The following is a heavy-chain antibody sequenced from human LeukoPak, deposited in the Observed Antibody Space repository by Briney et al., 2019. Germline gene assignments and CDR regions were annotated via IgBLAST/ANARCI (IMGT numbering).Heavy chain of an antibody. V-gene: IGHV3-30*18. J-gene: IGHJ6*02. D-gene: IGHD5-24*01. CDR1: GFTFSSYG. CDR2: ISYDGSNK. Sequence: GGSLRLSCAASGFTFSSYGMHWVRQAPGKGLEWVAVISYDGSNKYYADSVKGRFTISRDNSKNTLYLQMNSLRAEDTAVYYCAKSSRDGYSYDMDVWGQGTTVTVSS. CDR3: AKSSRDGYSYDMDV.